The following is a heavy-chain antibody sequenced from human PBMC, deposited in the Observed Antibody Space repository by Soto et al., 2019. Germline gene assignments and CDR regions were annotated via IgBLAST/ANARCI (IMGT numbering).Heavy chain of an antibody. Sequence: GGSLRLSCAASGFTFKNFAMSWVRQTPGKGLEWVSVISDNGGSTDYADSVKGRFTISRDNSKNTLFLQMNSLRAEDTAVYYCAKGIAARLVDYWGQGTLVTVSS. CDR2: ISDNGGST. V-gene: IGHV3-23*01. CDR1: GFTFKNFA. CDR3: AKGIAARLVDY. D-gene: IGHD6-6*01. J-gene: IGHJ4*02.